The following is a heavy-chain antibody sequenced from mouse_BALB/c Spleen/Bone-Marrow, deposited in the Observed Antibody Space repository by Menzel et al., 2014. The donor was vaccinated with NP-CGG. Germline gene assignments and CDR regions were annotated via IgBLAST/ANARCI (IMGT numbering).Heavy chain of an antibody. J-gene: IGHJ2*01. CDR3: ARRTTTVVATDY. Sequence: VQLQQSGAELVKPGASVKLSCKASGYTFTSYWMHWGKQRPGQGLEWIGEINPSNGRTNYNEKFKSKVTLTVDKSSSTAYMQLSSLTSEDSAVYYCARRTTTVVATDYWGQGATLTVSS. D-gene: IGHD1-1*01. CDR1: GYTFTSYW. CDR2: INPSNGRT. V-gene: IGHV1S81*02.